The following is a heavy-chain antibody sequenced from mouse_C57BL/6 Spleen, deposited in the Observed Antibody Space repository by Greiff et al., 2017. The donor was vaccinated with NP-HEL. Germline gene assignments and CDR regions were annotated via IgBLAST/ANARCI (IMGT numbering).Heavy chain of an antibody. CDR1: GYNIKDYY. CDR2: IDPEDGDT. J-gene: IGHJ3*01. CDR3: TTGCKGFAY. Sequence: VQLQQSGAELVRPGASVKLSCTASGYNIKDYYMHWVKQRPEQGLEWIGRIDPEDGDTEYAPKFKGKATLTADTSSNTAYLQLSSLTSEDTAVYYCTTGCKGFAYWGQGTLVTVSA. V-gene: IGHV14-1*01.